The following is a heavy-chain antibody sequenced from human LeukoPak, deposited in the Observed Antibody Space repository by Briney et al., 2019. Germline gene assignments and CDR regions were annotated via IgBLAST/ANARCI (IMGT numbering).Heavy chain of an antibody. CDR3: ARVEGDGHNFSS. J-gene: IGHJ5*02. CDR1: GYTFTSYG. D-gene: IGHD5-24*01. Sequence: SVKVSCKASGYTFTSYGISWVRQAPGQGLEWMGGIIPIFGTANYAQKFQGRVTITADESTSTAYMELSSLRSEDTAVYYCARVEGDGHNFSSWGQGTLVTVSS. V-gene: IGHV1-69*13. CDR2: IIPIFGTA.